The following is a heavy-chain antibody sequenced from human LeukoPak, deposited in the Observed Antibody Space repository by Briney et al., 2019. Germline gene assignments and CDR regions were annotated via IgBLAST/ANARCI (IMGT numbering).Heavy chain of an antibody. CDR2: ISAGGGSI. D-gene: IGHD6-25*01. CDR3: ARDLSATYYFDF. Sequence: PGGSLRLSCAASGFTFSSYAMSWVRQGPGKGLEWVSVISAGGGSIYYADSVKGRFTISRDNAKNSLYLQMNSLRDEDTAAYYCARDLSATYYFDFWGQGTPVTVSS. V-gene: IGHV3-23*01. J-gene: IGHJ4*02. CDR1: GFTFSSYA.